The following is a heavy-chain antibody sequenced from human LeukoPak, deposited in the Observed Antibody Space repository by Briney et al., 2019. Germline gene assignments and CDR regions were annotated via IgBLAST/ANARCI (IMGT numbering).Heavy chain of an antibody. J-gene: IGHJ6*02. CDR3: ARDRQTDYGMDV. Sequence: PGGPLRLSCAASGFTFSSYGMHWLRQAPGKELPGVAVIWYDGSNNYYTDSVKGRFTNSRDNSKNTLYLQMNSLRAEDTGVYYCARDRQTDYGMDVWGQGTTVTVSS. D-gene: IGHD6-6*01. V-gene: IGHV3-33*01. CDR1: GFTFSSYG. CDR2: IWYDGSNN.